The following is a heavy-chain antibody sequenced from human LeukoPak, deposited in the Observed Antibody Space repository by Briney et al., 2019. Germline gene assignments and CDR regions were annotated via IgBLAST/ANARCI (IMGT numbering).Heavy chain of an antibody. J-gene: IGHJ4*02. CDR3: AKGNLAVADY. V-gene: IGHV3-23*01. CDR2: ISGSGGST. Sequence: GGSLRVSCAASGFTFSSDAMSCVRQAPGKGLEWVSAISGSGGSTYYADSVKGRFTISRDNSKNTLYLQMNSLRAEDTAVYYCAKGNLAVADYWGQGTLVTVSS. D-gene: IGHD6-19*01. CDR1: GFTFSSDA.